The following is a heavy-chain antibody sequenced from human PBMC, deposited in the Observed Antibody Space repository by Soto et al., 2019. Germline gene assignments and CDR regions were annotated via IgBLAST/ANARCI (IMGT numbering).Heavy chain of an antibody. D-gene: IGHD3-22*01. Sequence: PGGSLRLSCAASGFTFISYSMNLVRQAPGKGLEWVSYISSSSSTIYYADSVKGRFTISRDNAKNSLYLQMNSLRDEDTAVYYCARDVRYDSSGHPFWGQGTMVTVSS. CDR2: ISSSSSTI. V-gene: IGHV3-48*02. CDR1: GFTFISYS. J-gene: IGHJ3*01. CDR3: ARDVRYDSSGHPF.